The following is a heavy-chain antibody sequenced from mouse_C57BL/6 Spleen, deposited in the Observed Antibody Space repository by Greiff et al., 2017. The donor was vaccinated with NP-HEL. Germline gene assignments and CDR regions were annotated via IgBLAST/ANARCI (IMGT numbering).Heavy chain of an antibody. Sequence: EVQLVESGGGLVKPGGSLKLSCAASGFTFSSYAMSWVRQTPEKRLEWVATISDGGSYTYYPDNVKGRFTISRDNAKNNLYLQMSHLKSEDTAMYYRARDNYGSSYGFAYWGQGTLVTVSA. CDR2: ISDGGSYT. V-gene: IGHV5-4*01. D-gene: IGHD1-1*01. J-gene: IGHJ3*01. CDR1: GFTFSSYA. CDR3: ARDNYGSSYGFAY.